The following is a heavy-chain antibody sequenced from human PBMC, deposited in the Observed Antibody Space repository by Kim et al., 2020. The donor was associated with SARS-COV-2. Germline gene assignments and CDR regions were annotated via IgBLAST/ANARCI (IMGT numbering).Heavy chain of an antibody. CDR3: AKNLDSSTYSPIEY. V-gene: IGHV3-23*01. Sequence: GGSLRLSCAASGFTFSNYAMTWVRQAPGKGLEWVSAISSDGGSFFFTHSVKGRFTISRDNSRNTLYLQMDSLGAEDTAIFYCAKNLDSSTYSPIEYWGQGALVTVSS. J-gene: IGHJ4*02. D-gene: IGHD3-22*01. CDR1: GFTFSNYA. CDR2: ISSDGGSF.